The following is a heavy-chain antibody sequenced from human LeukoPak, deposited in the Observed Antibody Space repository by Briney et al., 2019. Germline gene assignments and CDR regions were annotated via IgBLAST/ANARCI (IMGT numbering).Heavy chain of an antibody. CDR2: INHSGST. V-gene: IGHV4-34*01. CDR1: GGSFSGYY. J-gene: IGHJ4*02. Sequence: SETLSLTCADYGGSFSGYYWSWIRQPPGKGLEWIGEINHSGSTNYNPSLKSRVTISVDTSKNQFSLKLSSVTAADTAVYYCARGLGYYDDWGQGTLVTVSS. CDR3: ARGLGYYDD.